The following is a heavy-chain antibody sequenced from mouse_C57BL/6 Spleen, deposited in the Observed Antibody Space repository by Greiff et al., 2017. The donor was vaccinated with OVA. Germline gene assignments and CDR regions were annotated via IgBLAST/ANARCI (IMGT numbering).Heavy chain of an antibody. Sequence: VQLQQSGPELVKPGASVKMSCKASGYTFTDYNMHWVKQSHGKSLEWIGYINPNNGGTSYNQKFKGKATLTVNKSSSTAYMELRSLTSEDSAVYYCARKGDDYEYFDYWGQGTTLTVSS. J-gene: IGHJ2*01. CDR2: INPNNGGT. CDR1: GYTFTDYN. D-gene: IGHD2-4*01. CDR3: ARKGDDYEYFDY. V-gene: IGHV1-22*01.